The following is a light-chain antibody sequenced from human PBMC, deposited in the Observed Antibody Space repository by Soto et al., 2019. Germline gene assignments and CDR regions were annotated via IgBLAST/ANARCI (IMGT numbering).Light chain of an antibody. CDR3: QQYNSYSRT. V-gene: IGKV1-5*03. CDR1: QSISSW. Sequence: DIQMTQSPSTLSASVGDRVNITCRASQSISSWLAWYQQKAGEAPKLLMYKASTLDSGVPSRFSGSGSGTEFTLTISSLQPEDFATYYCQQYNSYSRTFGQGTKVEIK. J-gene: IGKJ1*01. CDR2: KAS.